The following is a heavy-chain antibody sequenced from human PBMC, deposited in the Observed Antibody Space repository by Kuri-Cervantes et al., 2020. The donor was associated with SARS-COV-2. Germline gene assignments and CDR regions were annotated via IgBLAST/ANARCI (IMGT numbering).Heavy chain of an antibody. D-gene: IGHD1-26*01. CDR2: INHSGST. Sequence: GSLRLSCAVYGGSFSGYYWSWIRQPPGKGLEWIGEINHSGSTNYNPSLKSRVTISVDTSKNQFSLKLSSVTAADTAVYYCARGKKIIVGATRLGAFDIWGQGTMVTVSS. CDR3: ARGKKIIVGATRLGAFDI. CDR1: GGSFSGYY. V-gene: IGHV4-34*01. J-gene: IGHJ3*02.